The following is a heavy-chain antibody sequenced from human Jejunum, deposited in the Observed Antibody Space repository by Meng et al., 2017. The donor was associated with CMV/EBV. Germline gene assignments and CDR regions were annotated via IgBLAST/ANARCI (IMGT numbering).Heavy chain of an antibody. J-gene: IGHJ1*01. CDR2: IRFDGGNK. Sequence: QVQLGESGGGLVKPGGSLGPSCASSGFTFSNYGMYWVRQAPAKGLEWVAYIRFDGGNKQYADSVKGRFTISRDNSKNTLYLQMNSLTFEDTAVYYCTMPAAGTPPQYFQHWGQGTLVTVSS. CDR1: GFTFSNYG. V-gene: IGHV3-30*02. CDR3: TMPAAGTPPQYFQH. D-gene: IGHD6-13*01.